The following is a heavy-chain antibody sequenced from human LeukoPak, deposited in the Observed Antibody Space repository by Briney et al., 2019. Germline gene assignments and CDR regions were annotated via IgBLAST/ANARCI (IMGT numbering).Heavy chain of an antibody. J-gene: IGHJ4*02. D-gene: IGHD3-16*02. CDR2: INHSGST. CDR3: ARGSLNVSSWVY. V-gene: IGHV4-34*01. Sequence: SETLSLTCAVYGGSFSGYYWSWIRQPPGKGLEWIGEINHSGSTNYNPSLKSRVTISVDTSKNQFSLKLSSVTAADTAVYYCARGSLNVSSWVYWGQGTLVTVSS. CDR1: GGSFSGYY.